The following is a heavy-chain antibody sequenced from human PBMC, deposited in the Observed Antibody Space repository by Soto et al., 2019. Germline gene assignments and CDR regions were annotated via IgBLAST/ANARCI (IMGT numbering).Heavy chain of an antibody. CDR2: ISAYNGNT. CDR3: AGNYYDSSGYGRGAFDI. CDR1: GYTFTSYG. V-gene: IGHV1-18*01. Sequence: ASVKVSCKASGYTFTSYGISWVRQAPGQGLEWMGWISAYNGNTNYVQKLQGRVTMTTDTSTSTAYMELRSLRSDDTAVYYCAGNYYDSSGYGRGAFDIWGQGTMVTVSS. D-gene: IGHD3-22*01. J-gene: IGHJ3*02.